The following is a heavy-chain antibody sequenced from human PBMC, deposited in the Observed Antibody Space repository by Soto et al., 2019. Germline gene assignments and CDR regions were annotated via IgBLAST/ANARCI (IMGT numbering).Heavy chain of an antibody. Sequence: SETLSLTCAVYGGSFSGYYWSWIRQPPGKGLEWIGEINHSGSTNYNPSLKSRVTISVDTSKNQFSLKLSSVTAADTAVYYWAREGEVVVVPAYYYYGMDVWGQGTTVTVSS. J-gene: IGHJ6*02. CDR2: INHSGST. CDR3: AREGEVVVVPAYYYYGMDV. D-gene: IGHD2-2*01. V-gene: IGHV4-34*01. CDR1: GGSFSGYY.